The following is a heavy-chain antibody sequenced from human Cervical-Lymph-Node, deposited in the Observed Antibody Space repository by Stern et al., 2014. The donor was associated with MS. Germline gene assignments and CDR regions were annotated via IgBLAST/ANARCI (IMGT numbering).Heavy chain of an antibody. CDR3: ARINVGPTFYSPFDY. CDR2: ICSNDEK. D-gene: IGHD2/OR15-2a*01. V-gene: IGHV2-26*01. Sequence: QVTLRESGPVLVKPTETLTLTCTVSGFSLSNTQMGVTWIRQPPGKALEWLATICSNDEKSYSPSLKSRLTISKDTSKSQVVLTLTNMDPVDTATYYCARINVGPTFYSPFDYWGQGALVTVSS. J-gene: IGHJ4*02. CDR1: GFSLSNTQMG.